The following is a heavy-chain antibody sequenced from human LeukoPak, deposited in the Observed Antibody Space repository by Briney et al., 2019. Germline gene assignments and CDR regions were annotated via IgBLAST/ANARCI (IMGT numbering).Heavy chain of an antibody. CDR3: ARDRLSMVRGTMDV. D-gene: IGHD3-10*01. CDR2: IYHSGST. J-gene: IGHJ6*02. CDR1: GGSISSSNW. Sequence: PSETLSLTCAVSGGSISSSNWWRRVRQPPGQGLAWIGEIYHSGSTNYNPSLKSRVTISVDKSKNHFSLKLSSVTAADTAVYYCARDRLSMVRGTMDVWGQGTTVTVS. V-gene: IGHV4-4*02.